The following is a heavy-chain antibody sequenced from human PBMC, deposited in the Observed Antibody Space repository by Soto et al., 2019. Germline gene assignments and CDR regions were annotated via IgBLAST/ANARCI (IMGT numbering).Heavy chain of an antibody. V-gene: IGHV1-18*01. J-gene: IGHJ4*02. CDR2: INPYNGNT. D-gene: IGHD6-13*01. Sequence: ASVKVSCKASGYTFTSYGISWMRQAPGQGLEWMAWINPYNGNTKYAEKFLGRVTVTTDTSTATAYMEVRSLTSDDTAVFYCARVGVGLAAPRVWRYWGQGTPVTVSS. CDR1: GYTFTSYG. CDR3: ARVGVGLAAPRVWRY.